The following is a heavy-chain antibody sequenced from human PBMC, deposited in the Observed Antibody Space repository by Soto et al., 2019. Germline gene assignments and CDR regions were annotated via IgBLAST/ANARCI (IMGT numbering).Heavy chain of an antibody. CDR1: GGSVCSGSYY. J-gene: IGHJ4*02. V-gene: IGHV4-61*01. CDR2: IYYSKGS. CDR3: ARGRDQTSGTYYY. Sequence: PSETLSLTCSVSGGSVCSGSYYWSWIRQPPGKELEWLGYIYYSKGSKYNPSLKSRVTLSLDTSKNQFSLRLTSVTAADMAMYYCARGRDQTSGTYYYWGQGIQVTVSS. D-gene: IGHD1-26*01.